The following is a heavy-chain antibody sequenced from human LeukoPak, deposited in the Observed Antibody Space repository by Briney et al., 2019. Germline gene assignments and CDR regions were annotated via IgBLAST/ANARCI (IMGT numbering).Heavy chain of an antibody. D-gene: IGHD1-26*01. V-gene: IGHV3-7*01. CDR3: ARSGNYGWYFDL. CDR2: IKEDGGER. Sequence: GGSLRLSCAPSGFTFSNYWMTWVRQAPGKGLEWVANIKEDGGERYYVDSVKGRSTISRDNAKNSLYLQMNSLSAEDTALYYCARSGNYGWYFDLWGRGTLVTVSS. J-gene: IGHJ2*01. CDR1: GFTFSNYW.